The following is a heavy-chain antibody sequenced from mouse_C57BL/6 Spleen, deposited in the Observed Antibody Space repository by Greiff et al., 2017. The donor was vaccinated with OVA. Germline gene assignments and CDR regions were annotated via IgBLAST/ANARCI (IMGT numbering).Heavy chain of an antibody. CDR1: GFTFSDYG. Sequence: EVKVVESGGGLVKPGGSLKLSCAASGFTFSDYGMHWVRQAPEKGLEWVAYISSGSSTIYYADTVKGRFTISRDNAKNTLFLQMTSLRSEDTAMYYCARWLGFAYWGQGTLVTVSA. CDR2: ISSGSSTI. J-gene: IGHJ3*01. CDR3: ARWLGFAY. V-gene: IGHV5-17*01. D-gene: IGHD2-2*01.